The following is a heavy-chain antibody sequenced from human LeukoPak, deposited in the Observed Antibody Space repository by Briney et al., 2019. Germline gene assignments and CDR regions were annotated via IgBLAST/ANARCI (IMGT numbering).Heavy chain of an antibody. Sequence: PGGSLRLSCATSGFTFTTFWMHWVRQAPGKGLVWVSRINHDGSSTNYADSVKGQFTISRDNAKNTVYLQMNSLRAEDTAVYYCVRDWGYDSSGYWQKYFDTWGQGTLVTVSS. CDR2: INHDGSST. J-gene: IGHJ4*02. D-gene: IGHD3-22*01. CDR1: GFTFTTFW. V-gene: IGHV3-74*01. CDR3: VRDWGYDSSGYWQKYFDT.